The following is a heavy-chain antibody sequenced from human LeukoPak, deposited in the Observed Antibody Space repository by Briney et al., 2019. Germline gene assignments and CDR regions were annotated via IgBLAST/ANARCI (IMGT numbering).Heavy chain of an antibody. CDR1: GGSISSHY. V-gene: IGHV4-59*11. CDR2: IYYSGST. CDR3: ARALGYCSGGSSYRSYYYYYMDV. Sequence: SETLSLTCTVSGGSISSHYWSWIRQPPGKGLEWIGYIYYSGSTNYNPSLKSRVTISVDTSKNQFSLKLSSVTAADTAVYYCARALGYCSGGSSYRSYYYYYMDVWGKGTTVTVSS. J-gene: IGHJ6*03. D-gene: IGHD2-15*01.